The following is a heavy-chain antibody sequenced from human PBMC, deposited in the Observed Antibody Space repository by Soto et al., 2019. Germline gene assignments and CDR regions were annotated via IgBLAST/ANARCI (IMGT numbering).Heavy chain of an antibody. D-gene: IGHD6-19*01. CDR3: ARHYSSGSRNWFDP. CDR1: GGSINSSSYF. J-gene: IGHJ5*02. V-gene: IGHV4-39*01. CDR2: IYYSGST. Sequence: SETLSLTCSVSGGSINSSSYFWGWVRQPPGKGLEWIGSIYYSGSTYYNPSLRSRVTISVDTSRNQFSLKLSSVTAADTAVFYCARHYSSGSRNWFDPWGQGTLVTVSS.